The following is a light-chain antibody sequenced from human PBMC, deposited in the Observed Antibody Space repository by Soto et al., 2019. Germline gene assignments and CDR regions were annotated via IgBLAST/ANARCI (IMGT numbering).Light chain of an antibody. CDR3: QHYNNWPPYT. CDR1: QSVSSN. V-gene: IGKV3-15*01. Sequence: EVVMTQSPATLSVSPGERATLSCRASQSVSSNLVWYQQKPGQAPMLLIYGASTRATGIPARFSGSGSGTEFTLTISSLQSEDFAVYYCQHYNNWPPYTFGQGTKLEIK. J-gene: IGKJ2*01. CDR2: GAS.